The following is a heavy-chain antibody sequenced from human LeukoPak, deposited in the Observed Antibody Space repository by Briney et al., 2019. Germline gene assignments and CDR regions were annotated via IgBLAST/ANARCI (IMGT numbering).Heavy chain of an antibody. CDR1: GFTFDDYA. V-gene: IGHV3-9*01. CDR2: ISWNSGSI. CDR3: AKDESLYYGDVEDAFDI. D-gene: IGHD3-3*01. J-gene: IGHJ3*02. Sequence: GRSLRLSCAASGFTFDDYAMHWVRQAPGKDLEWVSGISWNSGSIGYADSVKGRFTISRDNAKNSLYLQMNSLRAEDTALYYCAKDESLYYGDVEDAFDIWGQGTMVTVSS.